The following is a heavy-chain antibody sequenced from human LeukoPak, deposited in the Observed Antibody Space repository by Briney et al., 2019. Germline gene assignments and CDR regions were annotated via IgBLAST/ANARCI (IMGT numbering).Heavy chain of an antibody. Sequence: GGSLRLSCAASGFTFSSYAMSWVRQAPGKGLEWVPAISGSGGSTYYADSVKGRFTISRDNSKNTLYLQMNSLRAEDTAVYYCAKVGYCSSTSCYGFDYWGREPWSPSPQ. J-gene: IGHJ4*02. CDR2: ISGSGGST. CDR1: GFTFSSYA. D-gene: IGHD2-2*01. CDR3: AKVGYCSSTSCYGFDY. V-gene: IGHV3-23*01.